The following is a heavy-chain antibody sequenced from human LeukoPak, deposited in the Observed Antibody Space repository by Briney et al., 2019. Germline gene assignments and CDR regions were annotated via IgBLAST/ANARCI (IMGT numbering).Heavy chain of an antibody. CDR2: ISGSGGST. V-gene: IGHV3-23*01. CDR1: GFTFRSYA. D-gene: IGHD6-19*01. Sequence: GGSLRLSFAASGFTFRSYAMSWVRQAPGKGLEWVSAISGSGGSTYYADSVKGRFTIYRDDSKNTLYLQMNSLRAEDTAVYYCAKDCPVAGTGLCYYYGMDVWGQGTTVTDSS. J-gene: IGHJ6*02. CDR3: AKDCPVAGTGLCYYYGMDV.